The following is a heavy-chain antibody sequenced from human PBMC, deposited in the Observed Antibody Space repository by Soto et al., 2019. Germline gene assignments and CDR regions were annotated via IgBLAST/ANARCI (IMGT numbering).Heavy chain of an antibody. CDR3: QRALVVVPAAIFDP. J-gene: IGHJ5*02. D-gene: IGHD2-2*01. Sequence: SETLSLTCTVSGGSISSYYWSWIRQPPGKGLEWIGYIYYSGSTNYNPSLKSRVTISVDTSKNQFSLKLSSVTAADTAMYYCQRALVVVPAAIFDPWGQGTLVTVSS. V-gene: IGHV4-59*01. CDR2: IYYSGST. CDR1: GGSISSYY.